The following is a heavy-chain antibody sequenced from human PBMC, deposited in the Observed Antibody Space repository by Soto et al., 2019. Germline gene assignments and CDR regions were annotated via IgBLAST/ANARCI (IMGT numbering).Heavy chain of an antibody. CDR3: ARVGRTGYSYGQFDY. J-gene: IGHJ4*02. Sequence: QVQLVESGGGVVQPGRSLRLSCTASGFTFSNYAMHWVRQAPGKGLEWVAVIWYDGSNKYFVDSVKGRFIISRDNSRNNMDLQMNTLRVEDTAVYNCARVGRTGYSYGQFDYLGQGTQVTVSS. V-gene: IGHV3-33*01. CDR1: GFTFSNYA. CDR2: IWYDGSNK. D-gene: IGHD5-18*01.